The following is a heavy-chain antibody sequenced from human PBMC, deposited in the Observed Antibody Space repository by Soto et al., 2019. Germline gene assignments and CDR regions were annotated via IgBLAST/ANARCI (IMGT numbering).Heavy chain of an antibody. CDR3: ARENDFWHSYGTYHSYLDV. J-gene: IGHJ6*03. Sequence: RVRKDTGKGLEWVAVIYSDDNTYYADSVKGRFTISRHNSKNTLYLQMNSLRIEDTAVYFCARENDFWHSYGTYHSYLDVWGKGTTVTVSS. V-gene: IGHV3-53*04. CDR2: IYSDDNT. D-gene: IGHD3-3*01.